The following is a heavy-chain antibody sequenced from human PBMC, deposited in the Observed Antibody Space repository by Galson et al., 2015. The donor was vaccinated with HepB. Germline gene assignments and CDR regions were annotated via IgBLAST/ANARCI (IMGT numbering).Heavy chain of an antibody. CDR3: ARDNYVSTGYYYAFDA. V-gene: IGHV3-66*01. D-gene: IGHD3-22*01. CDR1: GFTVDSAT. Sequence: SLRLSCAASGFTVDSATMSWGGQAPGKGLDWVSIIRRGGDTYSVAAVQGRFTISSDNSKNTLYLQMNSLRAEDTAVYYYARDNYVSTGYYYAFDALGQGTLVTVSS. J-gene: IGHJ4*02. CDR2: IRRGGDT.